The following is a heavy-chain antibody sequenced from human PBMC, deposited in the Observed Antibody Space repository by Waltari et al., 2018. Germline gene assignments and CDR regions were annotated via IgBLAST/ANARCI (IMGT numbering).Heavy chain of an antibody. CDR1: GGSFSGYY. CDR3: ARHAYIAVAGTVGYYYGMDV. Sequence: QVQLQQWGAGLLKPSETLSLTCAVYGGSFSGYYWSWIRQPPGKGLEWIGEINHSGSTNYNPALKSRVTISVETSKNQFSLKLSSVTAADTAVYYCARHAYIAVAGTVGYYYGMDVWGQGTTVTVSS. CDR2: INHSGST. V-gene: IGHV4-34*01. D-gene: IGHD6-19*01. J-gene: IGHJ6*02.